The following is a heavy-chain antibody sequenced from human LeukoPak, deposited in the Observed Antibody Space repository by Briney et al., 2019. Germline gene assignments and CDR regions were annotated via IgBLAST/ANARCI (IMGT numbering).Heavy chain of an antibody. J-gene: IGHJ3*02. CDR2: IYYSGST. CDR3: ARARRYSYVLRDAFDI. D-gene: IGHD5-18*01. CDR1: GGSISSYY. V-gene: IGHV4-59*01. Sequence: SETLSLTCAVSGGSISSYYWSWIRQPPGKGLEWIGYIYYSGSTNYNPSLKSRVTISVDTSKNQFSLKLSSVTAADTAVYYCARARRYSYVLRDAFDIWGQGTMVTVSS.